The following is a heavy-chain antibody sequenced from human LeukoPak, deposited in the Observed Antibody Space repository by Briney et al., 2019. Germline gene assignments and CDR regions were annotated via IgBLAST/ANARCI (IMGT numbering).Heavy chain of an antibody. V-gene: IGHV4-30-2*01. CDR1: GGSISSGGYY. Sequence: PSETLSLTCTVSGGSISSGGYYWSWIRQPPGKGLEWIGYIYHSGSTYYNPSLKSRVTISVDRSKNQFSLKLSSVTAADTAVYYCARDPHDDYETGYYYYMDVWGKGTTVTVSS. CDR2: IYHSGST. D-gene: IGHD4-17*01. CDR3: ARDPHDDYETGYYYYMDV. J-gene: IGHJ6*03.